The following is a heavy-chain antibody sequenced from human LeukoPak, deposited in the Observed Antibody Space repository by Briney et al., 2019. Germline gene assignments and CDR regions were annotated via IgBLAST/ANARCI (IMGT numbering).Heavy chain of an antibody. Sequence: GGSLRLSCAASGFTFSSYGMHWVRQAPGKGLERVAFIRFDGSNKYYADSVKGRFTISRDNSKNTQYLQMNSLRAEDTAVYYCASYLDYGDYVLLGHYYGMDVWGQGTTATVSS. CDR3: ASYLDYGDYVLLGHYYGMDV. CDR2: IRFDGSNK. J-gene: IGHJ6*02. CDR1: GFTFSSYG. V-gene: IGHV3-30*02. D-gene: IGHD4-17*01.